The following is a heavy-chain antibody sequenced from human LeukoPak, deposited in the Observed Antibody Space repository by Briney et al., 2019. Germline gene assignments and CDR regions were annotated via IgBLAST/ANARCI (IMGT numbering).Heavy chain of an antibody. J-gene: IGHJ6*02. CDR1: GYPFTSNF. CDR3: ARDRVIIIAARIYYHAMDA. D-gene: IGHD6-6*01. CDR2: INPSGGSA. Sequence: ASVKVSCKASGYPFTSNFVHWVRQAPGQGLERMGVINPSGGSARYAPKLQGRVTMTRDTSTSTLYMELSSLRPEDTAMYYCARDRVIIIAARIYYHAMDAWGQGTSVTVSS. V-gene: IGHV1-46*04.